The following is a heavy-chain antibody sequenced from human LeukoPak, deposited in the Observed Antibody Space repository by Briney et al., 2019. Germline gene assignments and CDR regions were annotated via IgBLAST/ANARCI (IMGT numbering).Heavy chain of an antibody. CDR2: IHYSGST. J-gene: IGHJ4*02. Sequence: KPSETLSLTCAVYGGSFSGYYWSWIRQPPGKGLEWIGRIHYSGSTFYNPSLKSRVTMSVDTSKNQFSLRLRSVTASDTAVYYCARHSSPETDYFDNWGQGTLVTVSS. CDR1: GGSFSGYY. CDR3: ARHSSPETDYFDN. V-gene: IGHV4-34*01.